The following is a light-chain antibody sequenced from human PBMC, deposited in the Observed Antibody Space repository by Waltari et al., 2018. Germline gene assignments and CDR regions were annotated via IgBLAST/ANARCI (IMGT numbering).Light chain of an antibody. V-gene: IGLV2-23*02. Sequence: QSGLTQPASASGSPGQSITISCTGTSSDVGNYNLVSWYQQHPGKAPKLLIYEVTKRASGTPDRFSASKSGNTASLTISGLQAQEDEADYYCCSYVGLGTYVFGTGTKVTV. CDR3: CSYVGLGTYV. CDR2: EVT. J-gene: IGLJ1*01. CDR1: SSDVGNYNL.